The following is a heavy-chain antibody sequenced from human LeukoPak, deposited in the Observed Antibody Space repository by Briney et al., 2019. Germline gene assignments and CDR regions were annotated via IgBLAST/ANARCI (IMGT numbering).Heavy chain of an antibody. V-gene: IGHV3-74*01. CDR3: AKPVADTRNAFDV. CDR2: INSDGTST. J-gene: IGHJ3*01. D-gene: IGHD2-15*01. Sequence: PGGSLRLSCVASGFTFSSYWMHWVRQAPGEGLVWVSRINSDGTSTNYADAVKGRFTISRDNAKNTLYLQMNSLRAEDTAVYYCAKPVADTRNAFDVWGHGTLVTVSS. CDR1: GFTFSSYW.